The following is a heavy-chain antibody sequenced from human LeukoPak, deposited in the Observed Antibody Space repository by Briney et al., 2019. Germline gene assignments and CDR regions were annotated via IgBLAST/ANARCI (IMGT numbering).Heavy chain of an antibody. J-gene: IGHJ4*02. CDR1: GGSFSGYY. Sequence: SETLSLXCAVYGGSFSGYYWSWSRQPPGKGLEWIGEINHSGSTNYNPSLKSRVTISVDTSKNQFSLKLSSVTAADTAVYYCAREPYGDYDPYWGQGTLVTVSS. CDR2: INHSGST. D-gene: IGHD4-17*01. V-gene: IGHV4-34*01. CDR3: AREPYGDYDPY.